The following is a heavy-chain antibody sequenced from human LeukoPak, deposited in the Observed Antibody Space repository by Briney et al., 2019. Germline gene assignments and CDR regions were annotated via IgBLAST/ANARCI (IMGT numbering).Heavy chain of an antibody. D-gene: IGHD3-22*01. CDR1: GFTFSSYW. V-gene: IGHV3-7*01. Sequence: GGSLRLSCAASGFTFSSYWMSWVRQAPGKGLEWVANIKQDGSEKYYVDSVKGRFTISRDNAKNSLYLQMNSLRVEDTAVYYCARDLNYYDSSGYVGDAFDIWGQGTMVTVSS. CDR2: IKQDGSEK. CDR3: ARDLNYYDSSGYVGDAFDI. J-gene: IGHJ3*02.